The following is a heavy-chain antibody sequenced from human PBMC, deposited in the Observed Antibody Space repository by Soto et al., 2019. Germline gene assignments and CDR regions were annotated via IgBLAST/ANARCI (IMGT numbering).Heavy chain of an antibody. D-gene: IGHD2-2*01. J-gene: IGHJ6*02. Sequence: QVQLVQSGAEVKKPGSSVKVSCKASGGTFSSYAISWVRQAPGQGLEWMGGIIPISGTANYAQKFQGRVTITADESTSTAYMELSSLRSEDTAVYYCARSQGSSTSLEIYYGYYYGMDVWGQGTTVTVSS. CDR2: IIPISGTA. CDR3: ARSQGSSTSLEIYYGYYYGMDV. V-gene: IGHV1-69*01. CDR1: GGTFSSYA.